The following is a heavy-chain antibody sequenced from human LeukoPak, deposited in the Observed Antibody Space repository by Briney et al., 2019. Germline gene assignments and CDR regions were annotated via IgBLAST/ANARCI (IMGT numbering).Heavy chain of an antibody. CDR2: IYYSGST. Sequence: PSETLSLTCTVSGVSISSYYWSWIRQPPGKGLEWIGYIYYSGSTNYNPSLKSRVTISVDTSKNQFSLKLSSVTAADTAVYYCATRGVGATFDYWGQGTLVTVSS. CDR1: GVSISSYY. V-gene: IGHV4-59*08. CDR3: ATRGVGATFDY. J-gene: IGHJ4*02. D-gene: IGHD1-26*01.